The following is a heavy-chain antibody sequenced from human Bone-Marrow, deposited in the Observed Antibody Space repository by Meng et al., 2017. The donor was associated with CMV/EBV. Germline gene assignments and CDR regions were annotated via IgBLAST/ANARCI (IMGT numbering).Heavy chain of an antibody. CDR1: GFTFNSHW. Sequence: GESLKISCAASGFTFNSHWMHWVRQAPGKGLVWVSRINSDGSSTSYADSVKGRLTISRDNAKNTLYLQMNSLRAEDTAVYYCARDRGAYYDFWSGYYGAYYYYGMDVWGQGTTVTVSS. CDR2: INSDGSST. CDR3: ARDRGAYYDFWSGYYGAYYYYGMDV. D-gene: IGHD3-3*01. J-gene: IGHJ6*02. V-gene: IGHV3-74*01.